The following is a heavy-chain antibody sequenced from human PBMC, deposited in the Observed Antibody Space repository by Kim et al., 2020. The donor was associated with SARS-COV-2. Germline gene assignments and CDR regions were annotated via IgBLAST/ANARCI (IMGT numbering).Heavy chain of an antibody. Sequence: GGSLRLSCAASGFTVSSNYMSWVRQAPGKGLEWVSVIYSGGSTYYADSVKGRFTISRDNSKNTLYLQMNSLRAEDTAVYYCAREGAVWGVPYGMDVWGQGTTVTVSS. CDR3: AREGAVWGVPYGMDV. CDR2: IYSGGST. J-gene: IGHJ6*02. V-gene: IGHV3-53*01. D-gene: IGHD2-8*01. CDR1: GFTVSSNY.